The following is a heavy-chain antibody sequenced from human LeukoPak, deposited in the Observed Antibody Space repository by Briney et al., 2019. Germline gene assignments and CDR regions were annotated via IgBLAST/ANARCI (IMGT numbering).Heavy chain of an antibody. CDR3: ARGPRITIFGVVTAPHDY. CDR2: INPNSGGT. D-gene: IGHD3-3*01. CDR1: GYTFTRYY. V-gene: IGHV1-2*06. J-gene: IGHJ4*02. Sequence: GASVKVSCKASGYTFTRYYMHWVRQAPGQGLEWMGRINPNSGGTNYAQKFQGRVTMTRDTSISTAYMEPSRLRSDDTAVYYCARGPRITIFGVVTAPHDYWGQGTLVTVS.